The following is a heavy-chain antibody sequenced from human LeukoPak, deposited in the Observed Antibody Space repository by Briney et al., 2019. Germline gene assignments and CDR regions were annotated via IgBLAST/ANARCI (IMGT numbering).Heavy chain of an antibody. J-gene: IGHJ4*02. D-gene: IGHD1-26*01. V-gene: IGHV3-21*01. CDR3: ARDWSGSYPIDY. CDR1: GFTFSSYS. Sequence: GGSLRLSCAVSGFTFSSYSMNWVRQAPGKGLEWVSSISSSSSYIYYADSVKGRFTISRDNAKNSLYLQMNSLRAEDTAVYYCARDWSGSYPIDYWGQGTLVTVSS. CDR2: ISSSSSYI.